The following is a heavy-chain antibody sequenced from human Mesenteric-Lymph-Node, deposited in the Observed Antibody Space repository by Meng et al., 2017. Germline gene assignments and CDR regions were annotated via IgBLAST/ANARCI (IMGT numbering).Heavy chain of an antibody. CDR2: ISHSEST. V-gene: IGHV4-34*01. Sequence: SETLSLTCAVYGGSFSGYYWSWIRQPPGKGLEWIGEISHSESTDYNPSLKSRVTISVDTSKNQFSLKLSSVTAADTAVYYCARGLKSSSAFDYWGQGTLVTVSS. CDR1: GGSFSGYY. J-gene: IGHJ4*02. CDR3: ARGLKSSSAFDY.